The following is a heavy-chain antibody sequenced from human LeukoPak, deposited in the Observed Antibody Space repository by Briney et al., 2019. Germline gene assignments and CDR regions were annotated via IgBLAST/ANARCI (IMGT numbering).Heavy chain of an antibody. V-gene: IGHV4-34*01. D-gene: IGHD1-1*01. CDR2: INHSGDT. CDR3: ARGPTISETGYFDY. Sequence: SETLYLTCAVSGGSFSGYYWSWIRQSPGRGLEWIGEINHSGDTNYNSSVKSRVTISVDTSKNQFSLKVRSLTAADTAVYYCARGPTISETGYFDYWGQGTLVTVSS. J-gene: IGHJ4*03. CDR1: GGSFSGYY.